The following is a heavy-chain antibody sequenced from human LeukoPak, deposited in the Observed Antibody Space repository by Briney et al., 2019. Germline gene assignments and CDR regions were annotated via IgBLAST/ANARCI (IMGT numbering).Heavy chain of an antibody. CDR1: GGSISSSSYY. CDR3: ARHQAGRGGYFDY. Sequence: PSETLSLTCTVSGGSISSSSYYWGWIRQPPGKGLEWIGSIYYSGSTYYNPSLKSRVTISVDTSKNQFSLKLSSVTAADTAVYYCARHQAGRGGYFDYWGQGTLVTVSS. CDR2: IYYSGST. D-gene: IGHD6-19*01. V-gene: IGHV4-39*01. J-gene: IGHJ4*02.